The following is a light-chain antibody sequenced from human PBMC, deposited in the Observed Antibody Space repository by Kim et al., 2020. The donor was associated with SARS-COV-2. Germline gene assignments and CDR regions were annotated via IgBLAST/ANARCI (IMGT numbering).Light chain of an antibody. CDR3: QQYGTSPLT. V-gene: IGKV3-20*01. Sequence: SPGERVTLSCRASQSVSNSYLAWYQQKPGQAPRLLIYGASSRATGIPDRFSGSGSGTDFTLTISRLEPEDFAVYYCQQYGTSPLTFGPGTKVDIK. J-gene: IGKJ3*01. CDR2: GAS. CDR1: QSVSNSY.